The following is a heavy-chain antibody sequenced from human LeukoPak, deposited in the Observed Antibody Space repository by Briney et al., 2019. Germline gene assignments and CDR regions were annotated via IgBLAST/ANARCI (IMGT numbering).Heavy chain of an antibody. CDR3: ARDILTASFDY. D-gene: IGHD3-9*01. CDR2: ISSSRSNI. V-gene: IGHV3-21*01. CDR1: GFTFSSYS. Sequence: GGSLRLSCAASGFTFSSYSMNWVSQAPGKGLEWVSSISSSRSNIYNADSAKGRFTISRDKAKNSLYLQMNSLRAEDTAVYYCARDILTASFDYCGQGTLVTVSS. J-gene: IGHJ4*02.